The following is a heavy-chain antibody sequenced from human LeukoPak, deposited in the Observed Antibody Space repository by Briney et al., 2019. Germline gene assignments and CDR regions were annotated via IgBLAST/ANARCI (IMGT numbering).Heavy chain of an antibody. CDR2: LFSGGDN. V-gene: IGHV3-53*01. Sequence: GGSLRLSCAASGLTVSDNYMSWVPHAPGKGLEGVSVLFSGGDNFYADSVRGRFTISRDSSKNTVYLQLNSLRVEDTAVYYCARWYGDYPSYYLDSWGQGTLVTVSS. J-gene: IGHJ4*02. CDR1: GLTVSDNY. CDR3: ARWYGDYPSYYLDS. D-gene: IGHD4-17*01.